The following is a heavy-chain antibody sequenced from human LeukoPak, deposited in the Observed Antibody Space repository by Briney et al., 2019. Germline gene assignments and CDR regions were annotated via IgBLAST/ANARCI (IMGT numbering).Heavy chain of an antibody. CDR3: VREEGY. V-gene: IGHV3-7*01. CDR1: GFTFSTYW. CDR2: IKQDGSHK. J-gene: IGHJ4*02. Sequence: GGSLRLSCAASGFTFSTYWMYWVRQAPGKGLEWVANIKQDGSHKYYVDSVKGRFTISRDNAKNSLYLQMNSLRVEDAAVYYCVREEGYWGQGTLVTVSS.